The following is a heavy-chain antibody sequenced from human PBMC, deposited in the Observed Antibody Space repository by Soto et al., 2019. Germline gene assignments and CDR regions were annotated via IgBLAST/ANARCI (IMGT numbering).Heavy chain of an antibody. Sequence: PGGSLRLSCAASGFTLSSYGMNWVRQAPGKGLEWVSYISSSSSTIHYADSVMGRFTISRDNAKNSLWLQTNSLRDEDTAVYYCARDHYGDYYFDYWGQGALVTVSS. D-gene: IGHD4-17*01. CDR1: GFTLSSYG. CDR2: ISSSSSTI. V-gene: IGHV3-48*02. J-gene: IGHJ4*02. CDR3: ARDHYGDYYFDY.